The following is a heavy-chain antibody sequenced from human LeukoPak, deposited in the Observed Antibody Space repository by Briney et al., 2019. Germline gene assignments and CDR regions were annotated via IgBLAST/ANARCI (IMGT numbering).Heavy chain of an antibody. CDR2: IWYDGSNK. CDR1: GFTFSTYG. CDR3: ARSRYCSSTSCYGFLDY. D-gene: IGHD2-2*01. V-gene: IGHV3-33*01. J-gene: IGHJ4*02. Sequence: PGRSLRLSCAASGFTFSTYGMHWVRQAPGKGLQWVAVIWYDGSNKQYADSVKGRFTISRDNSKNTLYLQMNSLRAEDTAVYYCARSRYCSSTSCYGFLDYWGQRTLVTVSS.